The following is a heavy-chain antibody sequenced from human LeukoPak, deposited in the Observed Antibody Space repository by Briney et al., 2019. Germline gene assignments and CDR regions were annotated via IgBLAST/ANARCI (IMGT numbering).Heavy chain of an antibody. CDR1: GYTFTSYG. CDR2: INAYNGNT. V-gene: IGHV1-18*01. J-gene: IGHJ5*02. Sequence: ASVKVSCKASGYTFTSYGISWVRQAPGQGLEGMGWINAYNGNTNYAQKLHGRVTITKDTSISTPYMELSRLRSVGTAVYYCARDTVSDILAGYNWFDPWGEGTLVTVSS. CDR3: ARDTVSDILAGYNWFDP. D-gene: IGHD3-9*01.